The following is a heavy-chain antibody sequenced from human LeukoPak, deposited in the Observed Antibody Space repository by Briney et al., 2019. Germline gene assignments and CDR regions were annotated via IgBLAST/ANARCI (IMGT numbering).Heavy chain of an antibody. Sequence: GRSLRLSCAASGFTFSSYGMHWVRQAPGKELEWVAVISYDGSNKYYADSVKGRFTISRDNSKNTLYLQMNSLRAEDTAVYYCAKEQSYYYYYGMDVWGKGTTVTVSS. CDR2: ISYDGSNK. V-gene: IGHV3-30*18. CDR3: AKEQSYYYYYGMDV. CDR1: GFTFSSYG. J-gene: IGHJ6*04. D-gene: IGHD6-19*01.